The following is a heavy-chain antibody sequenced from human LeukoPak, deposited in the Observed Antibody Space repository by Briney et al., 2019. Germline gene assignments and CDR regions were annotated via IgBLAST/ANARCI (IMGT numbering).Heavy chain of an antibody. CDR1: GGSISSYY. Sequence: SETLSLTCTVSGGSISSYYWSWIRQPPGKGLEWIGYIYYSGSTNYNPSLKSRVTISVDTSKNQFSLKLSSVTAADTAVYYCARFNIITTPGFDYWGQGTLVTVSS. D-gene: IGHD3-10*01. J-gene: IGHJ4*02. V-gene: IGHV4-59*01. CDR3: ARFNIITTPGFDY. CDR2: IYYSGST.